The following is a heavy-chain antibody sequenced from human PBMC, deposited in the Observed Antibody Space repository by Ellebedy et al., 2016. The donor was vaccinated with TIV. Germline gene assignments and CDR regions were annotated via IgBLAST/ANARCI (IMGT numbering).Heavy chain of an antibody. CDR2: ISNNDGAT. Sequence: GESLKISCEASGFTFRSFAMTWFRQAPGKGLEWVSTISNNDGATFYADSVKGRFTITRDNSKSTVYLQMNSLRAEDTAVYFCAKESSGSSPKHWGQGTLLTVSS. CDR1: GFTFRSFA. V-gene: IGHV3-23*01. J-gene: IGHJ1*01. CDR3: AKESSGSSPKH. D-gene: IGHD3-10*01.